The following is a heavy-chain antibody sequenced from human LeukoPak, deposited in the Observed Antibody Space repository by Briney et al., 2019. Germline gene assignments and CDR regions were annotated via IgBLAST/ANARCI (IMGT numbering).Heavy chain of an antibody. CDR1: GGSISSYY. Sequence: PSETLSLTCTVSGGSISSYYWSWIRQPPGKGLEWIGYIYYSGSTNYNPSLKSRVTISVDTSKNQFSLKLSSVTAADTAVYYCARHSPLERFLEWWERAFDIWGQGTMVTVSS. CDR2: IYYSGST. CDR3: ARHSPLERFLEWWERAFDI. J-gene: IGHJ3*02. V-gene: IGHV4-59*01. D-gene: IGHD3-3*01.